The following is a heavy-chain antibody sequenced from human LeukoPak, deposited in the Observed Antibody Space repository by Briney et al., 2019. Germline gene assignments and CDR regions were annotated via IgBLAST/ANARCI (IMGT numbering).Heavy chain of an antibody. CDR2: IDTAGDT. CDR1: GFIFSSYD. V-gene: IGHV3-13*01. D-gene: IGHD3-10*01. Sequence: GGSLRLSCAASGFIFSSYDMHWVRQPTGKGLEWVSAIDTAGDTYYPGSVKGRFTISRENAKSSLYLQMNSLRAGDTAVYYCARGGYYGSGPLDYWGQGALVTVSS. CDR3: ARGGYYGSGPLDY. J-gene: IGHJ4*02.